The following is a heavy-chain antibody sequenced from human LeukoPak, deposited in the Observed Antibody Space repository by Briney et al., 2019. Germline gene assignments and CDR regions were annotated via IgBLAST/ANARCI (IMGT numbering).Heavy chain of an antibody. V-gene: IGHV3-30*09. CDR1: GFSFSSYS. J-gene: IGHJ4*02. CDR2: ISSDGNSK. CDR3: VSPTAEYPCLYYFDS. Sequence: PGGSLRLSCAASGFSFSSYSIHWVRQAPGKGLEWVAVISSDGNSKNFALSVKGRFAISRDNSKNTLFLQMNNLRSEHTALYYCVSPTAEYPCLYYFDSWGQGTLVTVSS. D-gene: IGHD2-2*02.